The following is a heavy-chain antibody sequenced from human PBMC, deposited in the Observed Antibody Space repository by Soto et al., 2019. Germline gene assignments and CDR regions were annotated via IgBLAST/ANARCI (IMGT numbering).Heavy chain of an antibody. CDR2: IYYSGST. CDR1: YGSISSYY. V-gene: IGHV4-59*01. J-gene: IGHJ4*02. Sequence: SQTLSLTCPFSYGSISSYYWSSILQPPGKLLELIGYIYYSGSTNYNPSLKSRVTISVDTSKNQFSLKLSSVTAADTAVYYCASYSIFPSYLDYWGQGTLVTVSS. D-gene: IGHD3-3*01. CDR3: ASYSIFPSYLDY.